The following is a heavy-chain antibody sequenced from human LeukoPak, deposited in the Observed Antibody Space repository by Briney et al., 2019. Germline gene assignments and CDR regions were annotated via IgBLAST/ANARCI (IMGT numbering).Heavy chain of an antibody. CDR3: VRHISGHANLDY. Sequence: SSETLSLTCTVSGGSITSSGHCWSWIRQPPGKGLEWIGCMYYSGSTFHGSSLKGRVTISLDTPKNQFSLRLSSVTAADTAIYYCVRHISGHANLDYWGQGTLVTVSS. J-gene: IGHJ4*02. V-gene: IGHV4-39*01. CDR2: MYYSGST. CDR1: GGSITSSGHC. D-gene: IGHD2-2*01.